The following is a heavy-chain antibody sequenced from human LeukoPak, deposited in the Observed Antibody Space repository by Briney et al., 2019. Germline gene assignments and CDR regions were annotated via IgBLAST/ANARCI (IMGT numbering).Heavy chain of an antibody. CDR2: INHSGST. CDR1: GGSFSGYY. J-gene: IGHJ5*02. V-gene: IGHV4-34*01. D-gene: IGHD2-15*01. Sequence: SETLSLTCAVYGGSFSGYYWSWIRQPPGKGLEWIGEINHSGSTNYNPSLKSRVTISVDTSKNQFSLKLSPVTAADTAVYYCARRYRYWVWFDPWGQGTLVTVSS. CDR3: ARRYRYWVWFDP.